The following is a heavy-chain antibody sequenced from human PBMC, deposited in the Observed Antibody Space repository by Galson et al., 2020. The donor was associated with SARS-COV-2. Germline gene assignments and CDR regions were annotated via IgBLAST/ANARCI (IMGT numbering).Heavy chain of an antibody. CDR3: ARDWDYIRDY. J-gene: IGHJ4*02. CDR2: TSTTSDYT. D-gene: IGHD4-4*01. CDR1: GYTFTNYG. V-gene: IGHV1-18*01. Sequence: ASVKVSCKTSGYTFTNYGISWVRQAPGQGIEWMGWTSTTSDYTDYAQKFQGRITMTTDTSRRTAYMELRSLRSDDTAVYYCARDWDYIRDYWGQGTPVTVSS.